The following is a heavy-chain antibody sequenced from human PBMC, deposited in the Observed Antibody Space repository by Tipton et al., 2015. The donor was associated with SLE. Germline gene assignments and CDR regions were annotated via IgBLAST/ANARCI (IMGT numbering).Heavy chain of an antibody. D-gene: IGHD3-10*01. Sequence: TLSLTCTVSGASTNTKYWTWIRQSPGKGLVWIGYANRNEGTKIKSSLERRVTISLDTSRSQFSLRLSSVTAADTAVYYCARQRLRLLSPLDAWGQGTTVTVS. CDR3: ARQRLRLLSPLDA. CDR1: GASTNTKY. V-gene: IGHV4-59*13. J-gene: IGHJ6*02. CDR2: ANRNEGT.